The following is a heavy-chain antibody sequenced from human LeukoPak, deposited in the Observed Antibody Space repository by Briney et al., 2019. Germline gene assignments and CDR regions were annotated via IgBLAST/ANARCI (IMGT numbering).Heavy chain of an antibody. CDR2: VYYSGDT. D-gene: IGHD2-15*01. CDR1: GDSVSGVF. V-gene: IGHV4-59*08. Sequence: SETLSLTCTVSGDSVSGVFWSWIRQPPEKGLEWIGYVYYSGDTNYNPSLKSRVTMSLDTSKNQVSLRLSSVTAADTAVYYCARHPFATPFDYWGRGTLLTVSS. J-gene: IGHJ4*02. CDR3: ARHPFATPFDY.